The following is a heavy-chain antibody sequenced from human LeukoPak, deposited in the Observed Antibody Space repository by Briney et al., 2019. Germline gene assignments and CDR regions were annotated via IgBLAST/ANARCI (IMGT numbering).Heavy chain of an antibody. D-gene: IGHD3-22*01. Sequence: GASVKVSCKASGGTFSSYAISWVRQAPGQGLEWMGRIIPIFGTANYAQKFQGRVTITTDESTSTAYMELSSLRSEDTAVYYCAKRYYESSGYRHFDYWGQGTLVTVSS. V-gene: IGHV1-69*05. CDR1: GGTFSSYA. J-gene: IGHJ4*02. CDR2: IIPIFGTA. CDR3: AKRYYESSGYRHFDY.